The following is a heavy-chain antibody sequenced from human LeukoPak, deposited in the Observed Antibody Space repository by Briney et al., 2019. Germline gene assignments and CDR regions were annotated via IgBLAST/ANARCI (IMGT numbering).Heavy chain of an antibody. CDR3: GGYCSGGSCYRRAFDI. CDR1: GGSISSYY. V-gene: IGHV4-4*07. CDR2: IYTSGST. Sequence: PSETPSLTCTVSGGSISSYYWSWIRQPAGKGLEWIGRIYTSGSTNYNPSLKSRVTISVDTSKNQFSLKLSSVTAADTAVYYCGGYCSGGSCYRRAFDIWGQGTMVTVSS. J-gene: IGHJ3*02. D-gene: IGHD2-15*01.